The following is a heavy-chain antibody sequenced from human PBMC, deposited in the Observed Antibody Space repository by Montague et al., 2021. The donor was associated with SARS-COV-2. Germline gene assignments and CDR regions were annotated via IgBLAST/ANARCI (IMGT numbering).Heavy chain of an antibody. J-gene: IGHJ4*01. V-gene: IGHV4-59*01. D-gene: IGHD3-22*01. CDR2: IYYSGST. CDR1: GGSISSYY. Sequence: SETLSLTCTVSGGSISSYYWSWIRQPPGKGLEWIGNIYYSGSTXXXPSXXXGVTISVDTSKNQFSLKVRSVTAADTAVYYCARGDYYDSTGYYDYWGQGTLVTVSS. CDR3: ARGDYYDSTGYYDY.